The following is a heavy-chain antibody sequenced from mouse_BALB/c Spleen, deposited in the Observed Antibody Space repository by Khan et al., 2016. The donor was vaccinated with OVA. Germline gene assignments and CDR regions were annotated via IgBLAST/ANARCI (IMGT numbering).Heavy chain of an antibody. Sequence: EVKLLESGPGLVKPSQSLSLTCTVTGYSITSGYGWNWIRQFPGNKLDWMGYISYSGSTNYNPSLQSRISITRDTSKNQFFLQLNSVTTEDTATYYCARTARIKYWGQGTTLTVSS. D-gene: IGHD1-2*01. CDR1: GYSITSGYG. CDR3: ARTARIKY. CDR2: ISYSGST. J-gene: IGHJ2*01. V-gene: IGHV3-2*02.